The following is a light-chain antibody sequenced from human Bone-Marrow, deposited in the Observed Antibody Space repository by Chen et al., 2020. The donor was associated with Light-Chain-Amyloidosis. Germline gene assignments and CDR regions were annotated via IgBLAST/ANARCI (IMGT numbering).Light chain of an antibody. CDR2: DDS. J-gene: IGLJ3*02. CDR3: QVWDRSSDRPV. CDR1: NIGSTS. Sequence: SYVLTQPSSVSVAPGQTPTIAWGGNNIGSTSVHWYQQRPGQAPLLVVYDDSDRPSGIPERLSGSNSGNTATLTISRVEAGDEADYYCQVWDRSSDRPVFGGGTKLTVL. V-gene: IGLV3-21*02.